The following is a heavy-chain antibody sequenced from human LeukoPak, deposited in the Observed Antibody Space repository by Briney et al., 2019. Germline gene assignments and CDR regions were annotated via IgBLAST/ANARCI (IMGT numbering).Heavy chain of an antibody. Sequence: ASVKVSCKASGYTFTGYYMHWVRQAPGQGLEWMGWINPNSGGTNYAQKFQGRVTMTRDTSISTAYMELSRLRSEDTAVYYCARGCSGDVLLVCPNYFDYWGQGTLVTVPS. CDR2: INPNSGGT. J-gene: IGHJ4*02. V-gene: IGHV1-2*02. CDR1: GYTFTGYY. D-gene: IGHD2-15*01. CDR3: ARGCSGDVLLVCPNYFDY.